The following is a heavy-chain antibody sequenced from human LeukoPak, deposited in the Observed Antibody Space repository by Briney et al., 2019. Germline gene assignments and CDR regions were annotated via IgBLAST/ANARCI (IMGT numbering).Heavy chain of an antibody. Sequence: GGSLRLSCAASGFTLSTYEMTWVRQAPGKGLGWVSFITSSGSPTFYADSVKGRFSISRDTAKNSLYLQMNNLRGEDTAVYYCARDISSSTRAFDIWGQGTMVTVS. V-gene: IGHV3-48*03. D-gene: IGHD2-15*01. CDR1: GFTLSTYE. CDR2: ITSSGSPT. CDR3: ARDISSSTRAFDI. J-gene: IGHJ3*02.